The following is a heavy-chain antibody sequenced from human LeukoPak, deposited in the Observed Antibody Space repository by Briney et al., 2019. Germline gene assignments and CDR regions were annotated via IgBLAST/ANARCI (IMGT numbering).Heavy chain of an antibody. CDR3: ARDGDYYDSSGYYSVQH. CDR1: GGTFSSYA. Sequence: SVKVSCKASGGTFSSYAISWVRQAPGQGVEWMGGNIPIFGTANYAQKFQGGVTVNTEESTSTSYMELSSLRSEDTAVYYCARDGDYYDSSGYYSVQHWGQGTLVTVPS. D-gene: IGHD3-22*01. CDR2: NIPIFGTA. J-gene: IGHJ1*01. V-gene: IGHV1-69*05.